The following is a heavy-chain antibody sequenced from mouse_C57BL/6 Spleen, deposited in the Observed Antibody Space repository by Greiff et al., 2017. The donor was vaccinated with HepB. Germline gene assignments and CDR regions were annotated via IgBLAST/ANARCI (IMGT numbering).Heavy chain of an antibody. V-gene: IGHV2-2*01. CDR1: GFSLTSYG. Sequence: VQLKESGPGLVQPSQSLSITCTVSGFSLTSYGVHWVRQSPGKGLEWLGVIWSGGSTDYNAAFISRLSISKDNSKSQVFFKMNSLQADDTAIYYCARKGPTYGNYVGFAYWGQGTLVTVSA. CDR3: ARKGPTYGNYVGFAY. CDR2: IWSGGST. D-gene: IGHD2-1*01. J-gene: IGHJ3*01.